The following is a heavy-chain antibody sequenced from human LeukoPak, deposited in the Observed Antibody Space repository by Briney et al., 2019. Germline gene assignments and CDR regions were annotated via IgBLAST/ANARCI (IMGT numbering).Heavy chain of an antibody. CDR1: GFTLSNYA. J-gene: IGHJ4*02. V-gene: IGHV3-23*01. Sequence: GGSLRLSCAASGFTLSNYAMNWVRQAPGKGLEWGSTISGSGGDTVYADSVRGRCTISRNTSSNTLYLQIDSLKAEDTARYYCARRGGSSGWGDFDYWGQATLVTVSS. CDR3: ARRGGSSGWGDFDY. CDR2: ISGSGGDT. D-gene: IGHD6-19*01.